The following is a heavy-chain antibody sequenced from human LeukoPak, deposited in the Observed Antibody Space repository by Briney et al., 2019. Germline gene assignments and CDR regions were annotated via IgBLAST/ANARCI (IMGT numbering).Heavy chain of an antibody. V-gene: IGHV4-34*01. J-gene: IGHJ4*02. CDR2: INHSGGT. CDR3: ARGIYFHDYGDYDSGGDYYFDY. CDR1: GGSISDHY. D-gene: IGHD4-17*01. Sequence: SETLSLTCAVYGGSISDHYWSWIRQPPGKGLEWIGEINHSGGTNYNPSLKSPVTISVDTSKNQFSLKLSSVTAADTAVYYCARGIYFHDYGDYDSGGDYYFDYWGQGTLVTVSS.